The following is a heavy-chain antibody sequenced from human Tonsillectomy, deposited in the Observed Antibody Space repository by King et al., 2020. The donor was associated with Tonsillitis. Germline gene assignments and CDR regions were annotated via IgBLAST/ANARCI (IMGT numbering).Heavy chain of an antibody. CDR1: GFTFDDYA. J-gene: IGHJ4*02. Sequence: VQLVESGGGLVQPGRSLRLSCVASGFTFDDYAMHWVRQAPGKGLEWVSGISWNSGSLGYADSVKGRFTISSDNAKNSLYLQMNSLRPEDTALYFCTKDTGFGAPFDYWGQGTLVTVSS. V-gene: IGHV3-9*01. CDR3: TKDTGFGAPFDY. CDR2: ISWNSGSL. D-gene: IGHD3-10*01.